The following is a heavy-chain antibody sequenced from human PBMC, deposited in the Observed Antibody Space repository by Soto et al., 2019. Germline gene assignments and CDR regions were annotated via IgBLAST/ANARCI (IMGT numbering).Heavy chain of an antibody. CDR2: IYYSGST. CDR3: AGHKMTTVTTSAFDI. D-gene: IGHD4-17*01. CDR1: GGSISSSSYY. Sequence: SETLSLTCTVSGGSISSSSYYWGWIRQPPGKGLEWIGSIYYSGSTYYNPSLKSRVTISVDTSKDQFSLKLSSVTAADTAVYYCAGHKMTTVTTSAFDIWGQGTMVTVSS. J-gene: IGHJ3*02. V-gene: IGHV4-39*01.